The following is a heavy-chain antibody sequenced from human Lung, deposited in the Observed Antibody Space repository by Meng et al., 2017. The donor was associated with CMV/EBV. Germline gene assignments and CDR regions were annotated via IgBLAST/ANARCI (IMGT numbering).Heavy chain of an antibody. Sequence: SETLSLTCTVSGGSISSSSYYWGWIRHPPGKGLEWIGSIYYSGSTYYNPSLKSRVTISVDTSKNQFSLKLSSVTAADTAVYYCARTSSSGLTPFDPWGQGTXVTVYS. V-gene: IGHV4-39*01. CDR3: ARTSSSGLTPFDP. CDR2: IYYSGST. D-gene: IGHD6-19*01. CDR1: GGSISSSSYY. J-gene: IGHJ5*02.